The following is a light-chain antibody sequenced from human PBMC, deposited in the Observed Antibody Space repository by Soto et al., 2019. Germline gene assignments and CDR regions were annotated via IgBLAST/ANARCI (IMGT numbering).Light chain of an antibody. CDR2: AAS. CDR3: QQTYSTPLT. Sequence: DIQITQSPSSFSSSVRERFTITCRASQGISSWLAWYQQKPGKAPKLLIYAASSLESGVPPRFSGSGSGTDFTLSINSLQPEDFATYYCQQTYSTPLTFGGGTKVDIK. J-gene: IGKJ4*01. V-gene: IGKV1-12*01. CDR1: QGISSW.